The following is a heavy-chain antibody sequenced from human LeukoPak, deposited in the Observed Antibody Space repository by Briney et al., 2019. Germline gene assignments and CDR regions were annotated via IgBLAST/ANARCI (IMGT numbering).Heavy chain of an antibody. V-gene: IGHV1-18*01. CDR3: ARGGSGWYSNLGLQNTFDY. CDR2: ISAYNGNT. J-gene: IGHJ4*02. D-gene: IGHD6-19*01. Sequence: GASVKVSCKASGYTFTSYGISWVRQAPGQGLEWMGWISAYNGNTNYAQKLQGRVTMTTDTSTSTAYMELRSLRSDDTAVYYCARGGSGWYSNLGLQNTFDYWGQGTLVTVSS. CDR1: GYTFTSYG.